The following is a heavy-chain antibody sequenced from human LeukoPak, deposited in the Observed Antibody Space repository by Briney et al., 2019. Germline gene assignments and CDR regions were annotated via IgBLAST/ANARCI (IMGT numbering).Heavy chain of an antibody. J-gene: IGHJ5*02. D-gene: IGHD1-26*01. V-gene: IGHV3-21*04. CDR1: GFTFSSYS. CDR3: AKAQYGGNIWGSGSYLSS. Sequence: GGSLRLSCAASGFTFSSYSMNWVRQAPGKGLEWVSSISSSSYIYYADSVKGRFTISRDNSKNTLYLQMNSLRAEDTAVYYCAKAQYGGNIWGSGSYLSSWGQGTLVTVSS. CDR2: ISSSSYI.